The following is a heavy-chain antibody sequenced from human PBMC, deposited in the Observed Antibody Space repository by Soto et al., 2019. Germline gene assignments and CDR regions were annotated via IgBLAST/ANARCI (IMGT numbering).Heavy chain of an antibody. CDR2: ISYDGSNK. D-gene: IGHD3-9*01. V-gene: IGHV3-30-3*01. CDR1: GFTFSSYA. J-gene: IGHJ4*02. CDR3: ARDPPTYYDILTGINDY. Sequence: GGSLRLSCAASGFTFSSYAMHWVRQAPGKGLEWVAVISYDGSNKYYAVSVKGRFTISRDNSKNTLYLQMNSLRAEDTAVYYCARDPPTYYDILTGINDYWGQGTLVTVSS.